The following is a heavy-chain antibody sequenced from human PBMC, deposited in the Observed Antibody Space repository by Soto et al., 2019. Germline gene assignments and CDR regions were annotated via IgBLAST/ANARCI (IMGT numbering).Heavy chain of an antibody. CDR3: ASQKNGYYDILTDTHHAFHI. D-gene: IGHD3-9*01. J-gene: IGHJ3*02. CDR1: GVSIGSSSCY. Sequence: SETLSLTCTVSGVSIGSSSCYWGWIRQPPGMGLEWIGSIYYRGSTYYNPSLKSRVIVSLDMSKNQFSLKLSSVTAADTALYYCASQKNGYYDILTDTHHAFHIWGQGTMVTVSS. V-gene: IGHV4-39*01. CDR2: IYYRGST.